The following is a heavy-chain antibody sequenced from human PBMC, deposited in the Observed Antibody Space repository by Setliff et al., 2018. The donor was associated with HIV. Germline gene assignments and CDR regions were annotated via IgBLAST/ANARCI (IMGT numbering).Heavy chain of an antibody. Sequence: WASVKVSCKASGYTFTSYGISWVRQAPGQGLEWMGWISAYNGNTNYAQQLQGRVTLTTDTTTSTAYMELRSLRSDDTAVYYCARFAVAGTKWSDPWGQGTLVTVSS. CDR3: ARFAVAGTKWSDP. J-gene: IGHJ5*02. CDR2: ISAYNGNT. CDR1: GYTFTSYG. D-gene: IGHD6-19*01. V-gene: IGHV1-18*01.